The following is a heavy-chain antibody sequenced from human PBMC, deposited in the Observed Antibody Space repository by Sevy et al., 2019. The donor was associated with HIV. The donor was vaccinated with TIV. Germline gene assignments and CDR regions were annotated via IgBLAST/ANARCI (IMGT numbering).Heavy chain of an antibody. Sequence: GGSLRLSCAASGFTFSNYYMNWLRQAPGKGLEWVSSISISGRMISYADSVKGRFTISRDNAKNSLYLQMSSLRADDTAVYYCAREVDGVRGVYDYWGQRTLVTVSS. V-gene: IGHV3-11*01. CDR1: GFTFSNYY. CDR3: AREVDGVRGVYDY. CDR2: ISISGRMI. J-gene: IGHJ4*02. D-gene: IGHD3-10*01.